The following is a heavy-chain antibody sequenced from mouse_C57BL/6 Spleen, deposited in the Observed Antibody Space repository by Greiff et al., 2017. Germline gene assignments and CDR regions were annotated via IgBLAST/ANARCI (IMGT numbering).Heavy chain of an antibody. CDR2: FYPGSGSI. J-gene: IGHJ1*03. D-gene: IGHD2-5*01. Sequence: VQLQQSGAELVKPGASVKLSCKSSVYTFTAYTIHCLKQRSGPGLACIGCFYPGSGSITSTEQFKDKAPLTAEKSSSIFYMELSRLTAEDSAVYFCARHEAHPYYSNSYWYSDVWGTGTTVTVSS. V-gene: IGHV1-62-2*01. CDR3: ARHEAHPYYSNSYWYSDV. CDR1: VYTFTAYT.